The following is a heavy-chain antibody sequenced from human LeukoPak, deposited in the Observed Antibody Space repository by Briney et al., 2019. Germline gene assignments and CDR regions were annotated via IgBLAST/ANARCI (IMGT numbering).Heavy chain of an antibody. V-gene: IGHV4-38-2*02. CDR3: ARVMEYQLLWYDY. Sequence: SETLSLTXTVSGYSISSGYYWGWIRQPPGKGLEWIGSIYHSGSTYYNPSLKSRVTISVDTSKNQFSLKLSSVTAADTAVYYCARVMEYQLLWYDYWGQGTLVTVSS. J-gene: IGHJ4*02. CDR2: IYHSGST. D-gene: IGHD2-2*01. CDR1: GYSISSGYY.